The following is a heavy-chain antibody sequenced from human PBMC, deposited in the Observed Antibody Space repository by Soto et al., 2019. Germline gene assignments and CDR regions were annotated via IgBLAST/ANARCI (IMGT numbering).Heavy chain of an antibody. V-gene: IGHV4-39*01. CDR3: ARATMIVPFDY. J-gene: IGHJ4*02. CDR1: GGSISSSSYY. D-gene: IGHD3-22*01. Sequence: SETLSLTCTVSGGSISSSSYYWGWIRQPPGKGLEWIGSIYYSGSTYYNPSLKSRVTISVDTSKNQFSLKLSSVTAADTAVYYCARATMIVPFDYWGQGTLVTVSS. CDR2: IYYSGST.